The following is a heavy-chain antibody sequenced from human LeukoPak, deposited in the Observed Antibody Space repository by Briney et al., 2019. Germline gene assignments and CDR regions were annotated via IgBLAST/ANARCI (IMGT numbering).Heavy chain of an antibody. Sequence: GGSLRLSCAASGFTFTSYWMSWVRQAPGKGLEWVANIKQDGSEKYYVDSVKGRFTISRDNAKNSVYLQMNSLRAEDTAVYYCAGVSDAPDYWGQGTLVTVSS. CDR2: IKQDGSEK. CDR1: GFTFTSYW. CDR3: AGVSDAPDY. V-gene: IGHV3-7*01. J-gene: IGHJ4*02.